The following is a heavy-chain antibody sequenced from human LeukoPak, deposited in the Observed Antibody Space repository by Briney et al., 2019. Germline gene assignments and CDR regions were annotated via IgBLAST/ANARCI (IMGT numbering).Heavy chain of an antibody. Sequence: GGSLRLSCVASGFTFSSYAMSWVRQAPGKGLEWVSAISGSGGSTYYADSVKGRFTISRDNSKNTLYLQMNSLRAEDTAVYYCAKVVDSSGWYFYYYGMDVWGQGTTVTVSS. CDR3: AKVVDSSGWYFYYYGMDV. CDR2: ISGSGGST. V-gene: IGHV3-23*01. J-gene: IGHJ6*02. CDR1: GFTFSSYA. D-gene: IGHD6-19*01.